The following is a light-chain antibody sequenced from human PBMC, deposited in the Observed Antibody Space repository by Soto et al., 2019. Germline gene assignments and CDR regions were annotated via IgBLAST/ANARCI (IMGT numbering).Light chain of an antibody. CDR3: QQRSNWHPWT. V-gene: IGKV3-11*01. Sequence: EIVLTQSPATLSLSPGERATLSCRASQIVSSYLAWYQQKPGQAPRLLIYDASNRSTGIPARFSGSGSGTNLTLTISSLEPEDFAVYYCQQRSNWHPWTFGQGTKVEIK. CDR2: DAS. CDR1: QIVSSY. J-gene: IGKJ1*01.